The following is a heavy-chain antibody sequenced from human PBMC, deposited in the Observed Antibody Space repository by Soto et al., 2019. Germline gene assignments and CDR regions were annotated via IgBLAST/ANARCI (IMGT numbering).Heavy chain of an antibody. CDR2: IYHSGST. J-gene: IGHJ6*02. CDR3: ARLFGDSSGYYSRAYYGMDV. Sequence: PSETLSLTCAVSGGSISSSNWRRWLRQPPGKGLEWIGEIYHSGSTNYNPSLKSRVTISVDKSKNQFSLKLSSVTAADTAVYYCARLFGDSSGYYSRAYYGMDVWGQGTTVT. V-gene: IGHV4-4*02. D-gene: IGHD3-22*01. CDR1: GGSISSSNW.